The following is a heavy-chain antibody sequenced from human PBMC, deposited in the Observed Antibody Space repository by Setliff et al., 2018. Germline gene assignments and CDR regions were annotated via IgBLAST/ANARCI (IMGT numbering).Heavy chain of an antibody. CDR1: GYSFSSNA. CDR3: ARMSTSGPHYDY. D-gene: IGHD2-8*02. CDR2: IHAGSSNT. V-gene: IGHV1-3*01. J-gene: IGHJ4*02. Sequence: VKVSCKASGYSFSSNALHWVRQAPGQTLEWMGWIHAGSSNTLYSQRFQDRITISRDTSATTVHMELSSLRSDDTAVYYCARMSTSGPHYDYWGQGTLVTVSS.